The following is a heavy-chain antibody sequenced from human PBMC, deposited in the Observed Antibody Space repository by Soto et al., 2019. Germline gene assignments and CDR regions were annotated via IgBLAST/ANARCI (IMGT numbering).Heavy chain of an antibody. CDR1: GGSISSYY. V-gene: IGHV4-59*08. D-gene: IGHD6-6*01. CDR2: IYYSGST. J-gene: IGHJ4*02. Sequence: SETLSLTCTVSGGSISSYYWSWIRQPPGKGLEWIGCIYYSGSTNYNPSLKSRVTISVDTSKNQFSLKLSSVTAADTAVYYCASLPYSSSSVNKFDYWGQGTLVTVSS. CDR3: ASLPYSSSSVNKFDY.